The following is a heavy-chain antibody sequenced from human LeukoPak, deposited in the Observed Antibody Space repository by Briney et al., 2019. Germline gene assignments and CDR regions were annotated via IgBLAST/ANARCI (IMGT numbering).Heavy chain of an antibody. CDR1: GYTFTGYY. V-gene: IGHV1-2*02. Sequence: ASVKVSCKASGYTFTGYYMHWVRQAPGQGLEWMGWINPNSGGTSYAQKFQGRVTMTRDTSISTAYMELSRLRSDDTAVYYCARDWDTAMPSEAFDIWGQGTMVTVSS. CDR2: INPNSGGT. J-gene: IGHJ3*02. D-gene: IGHD5-18*01. CDR3: ARDWDTAMPSEAFDI.